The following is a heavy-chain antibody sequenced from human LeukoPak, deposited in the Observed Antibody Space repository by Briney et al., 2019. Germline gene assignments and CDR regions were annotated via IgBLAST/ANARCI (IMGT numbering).Heavy chain of an antibody. CDR3: ARSFGVVIPIDY. Sequence: ASVKVSCKASGYTFTGYYMHWVRQAPGQGLEWMGWINPNSGGTNYAQKFQGRVTMTRDTSISTACMELSRLRSDDTAVYYCARSFGVVIPIDYWGQGTLVTVSS. CDR1: GYTFTGYY. CDR2: INPNSGGT. V-gene: IGHV1-2*02. D-gene: IGHD3-3*01. J-gene: IGHJ4*02.